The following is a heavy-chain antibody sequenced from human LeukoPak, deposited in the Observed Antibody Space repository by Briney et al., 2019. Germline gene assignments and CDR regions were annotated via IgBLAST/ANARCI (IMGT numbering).Heavy chain of an antibody. D-gene: IGHD5-24*01. V-gene: IGHV4-31*03. CDR2: IHPSGIT. CDR3: ARGQDAFKTGY. CDR1: GGSISSGGNY. J-gene: IGHJ4*02. Sequence: PSQTLSLTCSVSGGSISSGGNYWSWIRQHPGKGLEWIGYIHPSGITDYNPSLQSRVTMSLDTSQNQFTLKLTSVTAADTAIYYCARGQDAFKTGYWGQGALVTVSS.